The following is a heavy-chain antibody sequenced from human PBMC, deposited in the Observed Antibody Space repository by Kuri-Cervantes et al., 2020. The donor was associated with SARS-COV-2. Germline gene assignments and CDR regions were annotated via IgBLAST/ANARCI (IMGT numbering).Heavy chain of an antibody. D-gene: IGHD3-3*01. CDR2: INHSGST. J-gene: IGHJ5*02. V-gene: IGHV4-34*01. CDR3: ARASITIFGVVIGWFDP. Sequence: SETLSLICTVSGGSISSYYWSWIRQPPGKGLEWIGEINHSGSTNYNPSLKSRVTISVDTSKNQFSLKLSSVTAADTAVYYCARASITIFGVVIGWFDPWGQGTLVTVSS. CDR1: GGSISSYY.